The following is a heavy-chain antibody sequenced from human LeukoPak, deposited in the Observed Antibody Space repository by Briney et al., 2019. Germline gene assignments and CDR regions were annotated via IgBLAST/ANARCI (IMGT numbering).Heavy chain of an antibody. CDR1: GGSISSSSYY. J-gene: IGHJ5*02. CDR2: IYYSGST. D-gene: IGHD3-10*01. CDR3: ARDRGAVDP. V-gene: IGHV4-39*07. Sequence: PLETLSLTCTVSGGSISSSSYYWGWIRQPPGKGLEWIGSIYYSGSTYYNPSLKSRVTISVDTSKNQFSLKLSSVTAADTAVYYCARDRGAVDPWGQGTLVTVSS.